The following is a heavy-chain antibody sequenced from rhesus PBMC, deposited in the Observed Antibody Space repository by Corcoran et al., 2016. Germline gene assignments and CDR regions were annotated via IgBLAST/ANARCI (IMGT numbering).Heavy chain of an antibody. J-gene: IGHJ4*01. D-gene: IGHD6-31*01. CDR2: IFGSIGST. CDR3: ARESSSGHYFDY. CDR1: GGSISGGYG. Sequence: QLQLQESGPGLVKPSETLSLTCAVSGGSISGGYGWSWIRPPPGKGLEWIGHIFGSIGSTYYNPSLKSRVTMSTDTSKNKFSLKLSDVTAADTAVYYCARESSSGHYFDYWGQGVLVTVSS. V-gene: IGHV4S7*01.